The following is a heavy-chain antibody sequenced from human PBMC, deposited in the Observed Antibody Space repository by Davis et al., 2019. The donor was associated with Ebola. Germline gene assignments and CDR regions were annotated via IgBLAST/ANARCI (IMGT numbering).Heavy chain of an antibody. V-gene: IGHV1-3*01. J-gene: IGHJ5*02. CDR3: ARGGEWFDP. CDR1: GYIFTTYA. D-gene: IGHD3-16*01. Sequence: ASVKVSCKASGYIFTTYAIHWVRQAPGQRLEWMGWINAGNGDTKSSQKLQGRVTMTTDTSTSTAYMELRSLRSDDTAVYYCARGGEWFDPWGQGTLVTVSS. CDR2: INAGNGDT.